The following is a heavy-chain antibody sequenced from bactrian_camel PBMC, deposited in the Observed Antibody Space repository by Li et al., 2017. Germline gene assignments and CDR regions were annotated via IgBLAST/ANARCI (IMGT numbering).Heavy chain of an antibody. CDR3: AADRFSAGWNKYDYNY. V-gene: IGHV3S53*01. Sequence: VQLVESGGGSVQPGGSLTLSCVASAPDTYCLAWFRQGPGKEREGLAALDSDGRMQYSNSAKGRFTVSKDNAKNTLYLQMNNLKPEDTGMYYCAADRFSAGWNKYDYNYWGQGTQVTVS. D-gene: IGHD5*01. J-gene: IGHJ4*01. CDR2: LDSDGRM. CDR1: APDTYC.